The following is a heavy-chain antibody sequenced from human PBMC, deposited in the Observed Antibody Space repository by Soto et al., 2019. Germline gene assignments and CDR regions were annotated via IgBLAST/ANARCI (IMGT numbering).Heavy chain of an antibody. CDR1: GYTFTCYY. V-gene: IGHV1-2*04. CDR3: ARDQGSSSSRGYYYYYGMDV. Sequence: GASVKVSCKASGYTFTCYYMHWVRQAPGQGLEWMGWINPNSGGTNYAQKFQGWVTMTRDTSISTAYMELSRLRSDDTAVYYCARDQGSSSSRGYYYYYGMDVWGQGTTVTVSS. CDR2: INPNSGGT. J-gene: IGHJ6*02. D-gene: IGHD6-6*01.